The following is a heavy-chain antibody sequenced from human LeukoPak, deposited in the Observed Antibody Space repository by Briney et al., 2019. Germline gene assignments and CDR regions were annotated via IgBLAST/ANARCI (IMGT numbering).Heavy chain of an antibody. J-gene: IGHJ4*02. D-gene: IGHD6-19*01. Sequence: GESLQISCKGSGYSFTSYWIGWVRQMPGKGLEWMGIIYPGDSDTRYSPSFQGQVTISADKSISTAYLQWGSLKASDTAMYYCARRRIAVAGSVVYYFDYWGQGTLVTVSS. CDR1: GYSFTSYW. V-gene: IGHV5-51*01. CDR3: ARRRIAVAGSVVYYFDY. CDR2: IYPGDSDT.